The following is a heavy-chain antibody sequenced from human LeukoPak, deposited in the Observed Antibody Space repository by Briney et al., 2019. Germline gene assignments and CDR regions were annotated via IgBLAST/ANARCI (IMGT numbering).Heavy chain of an antibody. CDR2: ISGGGYDI. J-gene: IGHJ5*02. CDR3: AKAGCTGTLCYENR. V-gene: IGHV3-23*01. D-gene: IGHD2-8*02. Sequence: GGSLRLSCAASGFTFSDYAMKWVRQAPGKGLEWVSIISGGGYDIYYADSVKGRFAISRDNSKNTLYLQMNSLRADDTAVYYCAKAGCTGTLCYENRWGQGTLVTVSS. CDR1: GFTFSDYA.